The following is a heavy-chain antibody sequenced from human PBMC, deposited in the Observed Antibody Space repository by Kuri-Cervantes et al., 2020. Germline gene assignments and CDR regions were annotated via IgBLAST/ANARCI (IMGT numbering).Heavy chain of an antibody. Sequence: GGSLRLSCAASGFTVSSNYMSWVRQAPGKGLEWVSVIYSCGSTYYADSVKGRFTISRDNSKNTLYLQMNSLRAEDTAVYYCARIRVRYYYGMDVWGQGTTVTVSS. V-gene: IGHV3-66*03. D-gene: IGHD2-21*01. CDR3: ARIRVRYYYGMDV. J-gene: IGHJ6*02. CDR2: IYSCGST. CDR1: GFTVSSNY.